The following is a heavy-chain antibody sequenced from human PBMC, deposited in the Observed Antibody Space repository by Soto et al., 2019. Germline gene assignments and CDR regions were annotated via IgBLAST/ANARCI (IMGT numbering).Heavy chain of an antibody. CDR3: AHIAYAWVLGGFDY. D-gene: IGHD3-16*01. J-gene: IGHJ4*02. V-gene: IGHV2-5*02. CDR2: IYWDDDK. CDR1: GFSLSTTAVG. Sequence: QITLKESGPTLVKPTQTLTLTCTFSGFSLSTTAVGVGWIRQPPGRALEWLALIYWDDDKRYSPSLKSRLTITKDTSKNQVVLTMTNMDPVDTATDYCAHIAYAWVLGGFDYWGQGTLVTVSS.